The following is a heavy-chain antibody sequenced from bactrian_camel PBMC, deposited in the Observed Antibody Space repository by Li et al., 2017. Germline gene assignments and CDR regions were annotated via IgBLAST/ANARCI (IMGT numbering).Heavy chain of an antibody. D-gene: IGHD1*01. J-gene: IGHJ4*01. CDR2: IYRNGDT. Sequence: QLVESGGGSVQTGGSLRLSCTASGVRFDDHDMSWYRRSSGSECVLVATIYRNGDTFYRDSVKGRFTISHDAAKNSVDLQMNSLKPDDMAVYYCAATGQMLSVAGCRTQGTQVTVS. V-gene: IGHV3S66*01. CDR1: GVRFDDHD.